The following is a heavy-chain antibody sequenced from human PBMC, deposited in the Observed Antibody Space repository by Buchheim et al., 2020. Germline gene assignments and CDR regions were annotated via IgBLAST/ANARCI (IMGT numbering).Heavy chain of an antibody. CDR1: GFTFSSYT. CDR2: IVGSGATT. J-gene: IGHJ6*02. D-gene: IGHD2/OR15-2a*01. V-gene: IGHV3-23*01. CDR3: AKGGSNTAGYYYFGMDV. Sequence: EVHLLESGGGLVQSGGSLRLSCAASGFTFSSYTMSWVRQAPGKGLEWVSAIVGSGATTSYADSVKGRFTISRDNSKNTLDLQMNSLRAEDAAVYYCAKGGSNTAGYYYFGMDVWGQGTT.